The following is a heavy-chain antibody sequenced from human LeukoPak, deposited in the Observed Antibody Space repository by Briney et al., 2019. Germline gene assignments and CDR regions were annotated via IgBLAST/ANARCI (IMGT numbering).Heavy chain of an antibody. D-gene: IGHD3-22*01. CDR3: ARGPFDYYDSSGPSFDY. CDR1: GYTFTSYD. J-gene: IGHJ4*02. V-gene: IGHV1-8*01. Sequence: ASVKVSCKASGYTFTSYDINWVRQATGQGLEWMGWMNSNSGNTGYAQKFQGRVTMTRNTSISTAYMELSSLRSEDTAVYYCARGPFDYYDSSGPSFDYWGQGTLVTVSS. CDR2: MNSNSGNT.